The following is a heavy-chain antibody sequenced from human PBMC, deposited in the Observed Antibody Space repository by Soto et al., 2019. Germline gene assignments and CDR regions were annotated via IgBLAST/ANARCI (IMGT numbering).Heavy chain of an antibody. CDR2: IYYSGST. D-gene: IGHD3-10*01. CDR3: ARLWSGERPPDY. CDR1: GGSISSYY. Sequence: PSETLSLTCTVSGGSISSYYWSWIRQPPGKGLEWIGYIYYSGSTNYNPSLKSRVTISVDTSKNQFSLKLSSVTAADTAVYYCARLWSGERPPDYWGQGTLVTVSS. J-gene: IGHJ4*02. V-gene: IGHV4-59*08.